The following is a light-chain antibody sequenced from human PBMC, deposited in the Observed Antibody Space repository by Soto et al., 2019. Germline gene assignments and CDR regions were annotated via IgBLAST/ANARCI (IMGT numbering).Light chain of an antibody. J-gene: IGKJ4*01. Sequence: DIVMTQSPDSLAVSLGARATINCKSSQSVLFSSNNKNYLAWYQQKPGQPPKLLIYWASTRESGVPDRFSGSGSGTDFTLTISALQAEDVAVYYCQQYHTTPLSFGGGTKVEIK. CDR1: QSVLFSSNNKNY. CDR3: QQYHTTPLS. CDR2: WAS. V-gene: IGKV4-1*01.